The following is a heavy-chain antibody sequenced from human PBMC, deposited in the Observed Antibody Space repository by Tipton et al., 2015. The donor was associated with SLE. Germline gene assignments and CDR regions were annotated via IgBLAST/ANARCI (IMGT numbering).Heavy chain of an antibody. J-gene: IGHJ4*02. D-gene: IGHD6-6*01. V-gene: IGHV3-21*03. CDR3: ARVGSSSYYFDY. CDR1: GFTFSSYS. CDR2: ISSSSSYI. Sequence: LRLSCAASGFTFSSYSMNWVRQAPGKGLEWVSSISSSSSYIYYADSVKGRFTISRDNAKNSLYLQMNSLRAEDTAVYYCARVGSSSYYFDYWGQGTLVAVSS.